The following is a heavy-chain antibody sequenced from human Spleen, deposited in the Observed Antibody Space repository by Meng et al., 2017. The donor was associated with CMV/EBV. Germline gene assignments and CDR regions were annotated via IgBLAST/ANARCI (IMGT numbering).Heavy chain of an antibody. CDR1: GFTFITYW. J-gene: IGHJ6*02. CDR2: VSSDGSST. CDR3: AREPYYDFWSGYTYSYYYGMDV. V-gene: IGHV3-74*01. D-gene: IGHD3-3*01. Sequence: GESLKISCAASGFTFITYWMHWVRQAPGKGLVWVSRVSSDGSSTTYADSAKGRFTISRDNAKNTLYMQMNSLRAEDTAVYYCAREPYYDFWSGYTYSYYYGMDVWGQGTTVTVSS.